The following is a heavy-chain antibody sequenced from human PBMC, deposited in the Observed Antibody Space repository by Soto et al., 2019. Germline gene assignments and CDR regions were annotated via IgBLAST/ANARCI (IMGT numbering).Heavy chain of an antibody. D-gene: IGHD3-22*01. CDR2: IYPGDSDT. Sequence: LGESLKISCKGSGYSFTSYWIGWVRQMPGKGLEWMGIIYPGDSDTRYSPSFQGQVTISADKSISTAYLQWSSLKASDTAMYYCARSYDSSGCLYYFDYWGQGTLVTVSS. V-gene: IGHV5-51*01. J-gene: IGHJ4*02. CDR3: ARSYDSSGCLYYFDY. CDR1: GYSFTSYW.